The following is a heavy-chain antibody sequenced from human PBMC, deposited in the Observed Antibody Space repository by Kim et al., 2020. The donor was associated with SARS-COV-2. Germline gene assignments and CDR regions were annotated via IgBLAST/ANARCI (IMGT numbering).Heavy chain of an antibody. CDR1: GGSLISGSIY. J-gene: IGHJ4*02. CDR2: ISYSGSI. D-gene: IGHD1-1*01. Sequence: SETLSLTCTVSGGSLISGSIYWSWIRQPPGKGLEWIGFISYSGSINYNYSLKSRVTMSIETSKNQFSLKLTSVSAADTAVYYCARIQSKAEGSKTDYWGQGSLVTVSS. V-gene: IGHV4-61*01. CDR3: ARIQSKAEGSKTDY.